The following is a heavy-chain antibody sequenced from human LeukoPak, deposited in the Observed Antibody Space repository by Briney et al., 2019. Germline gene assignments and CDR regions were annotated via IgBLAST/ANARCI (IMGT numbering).Heavy chain of an antibody. D-gene: IGHD3-10*01. CDR3: ARARGKFGDFDY. CDR1: GGSIDSYY. V-gene: IGHV4-59*01. CDR2: IYYSGST. J-gene: IGHJ4*02. Sequence: PSETLSLTCTVSGGSIDSYYWSWIRQPPGKGLEWIGYIYYSGSTNYNPSLKSRVTISVDTSKNQFSLKLSSVTAADTAVYYCARARGKFGDFDYWGQGTLVTVSS.